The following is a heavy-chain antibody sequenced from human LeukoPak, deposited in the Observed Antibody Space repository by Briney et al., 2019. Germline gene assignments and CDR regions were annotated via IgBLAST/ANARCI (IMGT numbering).Heavy chain of an antibody. CDR2: MSSNGGYI. D-gene: IGHD1-26*01. Sequence: PGGSLSLSCAASGFTFSSFAMSWVRQAPGKGLEWVSGMSSNGGYIYYADSVKGRFTISRDNADNTLYLQMNSLRAEDTALYYCAKMGTRRKVGSYFHYWGQGTPVTVSS. CDR1: GFTFSSFA. J-gene: IGHJ4*02. CDR3: AKMGTRRKVGSYFHY. V-gene: IGHV3-23*01.